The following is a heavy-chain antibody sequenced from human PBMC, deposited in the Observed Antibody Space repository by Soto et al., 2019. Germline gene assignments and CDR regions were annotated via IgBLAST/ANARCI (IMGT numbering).Heavy chain of an antibody. CDR2: IYYSGST. D-gene: IGHD6-13*01. CDR3: ARLSSSSFYYYYMDV. J-gene: IGHJ6*03. Sequence: PSETLSLTCTVSGGSISSYYWSWIRQPPGRGLELIGYIYYSGSTNYSPSLKSRVTISVETSKNRFSLKLSSVRAADTAVYYCARLSSSSFYYYYMDVWGKGTTVTVSS. V-gene: IGHV4-59*08. CDR1: GGSISSYY.